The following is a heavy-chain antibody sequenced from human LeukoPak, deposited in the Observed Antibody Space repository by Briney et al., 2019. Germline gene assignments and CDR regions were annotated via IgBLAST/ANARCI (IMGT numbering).Heavy chain of an antibody. CDR3: ARERPSIFGVVSPFDY. D-gene: IGHD3-3*01. Sequence: SETLSLTCTVSGGSISSYYWSWIRQPPGKGLEWIGYIYYSGSTNYNPSLKSRVTISVDTSKNQFSLNLTSVTAADTAVYYCARERPSIFGVVSPFDYWGQGTLVTVSS. CDR1: GGSISSYY. CDR2: IYYSGST. V-gene: IGHV4-59*12. J-gene: IGHJ4*02.